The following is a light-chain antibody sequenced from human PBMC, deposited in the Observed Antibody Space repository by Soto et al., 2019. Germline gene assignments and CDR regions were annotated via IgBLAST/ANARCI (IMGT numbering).Light chain of an antibody. J-gene: IGLJ3*02. V-gene: IGLV2-14*03. Sequence: QSALTQPASVSGSPGQSITISCSGTSNDVDDYKYFSWYQKHPGKAPHLLIFDVTHRPSGASDRFSGSKSGNTASLTISGLQAEDEADYYCQSYDNNVSGWVFGGGTKLTVL. CDR3: QSYDNNVSGWV. CDR1: SNDVDDYKY. CDR2: DVT.